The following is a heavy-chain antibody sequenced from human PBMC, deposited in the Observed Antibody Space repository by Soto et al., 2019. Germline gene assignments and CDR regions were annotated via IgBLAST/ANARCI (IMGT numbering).Heavy chain of an antibody. J-gene: IGHJ4*02. CDR2: ISSNGSTA. CDR3: TRAAWFPYLSFY. CDR1: GFTLSRFE. V-gene: IGHV3-48*03. Sequence: SGGSMRLSCAASGFTLSRFELRWVRQAPGKGLEWISYISSNGSTAYYASSVEGRFTISRDNANSSVYLQMDSLRAVDTALYYCTRAAWFPYLSFYWGQGALVTVSS. D-gene: IGHD3-10*01.